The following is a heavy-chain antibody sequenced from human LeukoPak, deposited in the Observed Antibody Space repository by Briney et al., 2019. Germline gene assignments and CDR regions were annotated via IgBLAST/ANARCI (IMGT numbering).Heavy chain of an antibody. CDR1: GFTFSSYG. CDR3: AKDRAQLWFGANWFDP. Sequence: PGGSLRLSCAASGFTFSSYGMHWVRQAPGKGLEWVAFIRYDGSNKYYADSVKGRFTISRDNSKNTLYLQMNSLRAEDTAVYYCAKDRAQLWFGANWFDPWGQGTLVTVSS. D-gene: IGHD3-10*01. V-gene: IGHV3-30*02. CDR2: IRYDGSNK. J-gene: IGHJ5*02.